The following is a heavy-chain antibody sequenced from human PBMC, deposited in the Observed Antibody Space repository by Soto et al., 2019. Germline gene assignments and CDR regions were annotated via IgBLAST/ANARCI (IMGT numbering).Heavy chain of an antibody. CDR2: IVNHGGRK. Sequence: QVQLVESGGGVVQPGTSLRLSCAASGFLFSRFGMHWVRQAPGKGLESVAVIVNHGGRKDYADSVRGRFTISRDNSTNTLFLEMSRRRVEDTAIDYFARDDEYDDNGLDYWGQGTLVTVSS. V-gene: IGHV3-33*01. D-gene: IGHD1-1*01. CDR3: ARDDEYDDNGLDY. J-gene: IGHJ4*02. CDR1: GFLFSRFG.